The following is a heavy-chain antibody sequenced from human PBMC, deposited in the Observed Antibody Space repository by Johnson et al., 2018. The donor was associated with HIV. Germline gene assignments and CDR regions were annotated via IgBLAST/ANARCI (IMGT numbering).Heavy chain of an antibody. CDR1: GFTFSSYA. D-gene: IGHD1-1*01. CDR3: AKGRKWNDVGNDALDI. J-gene: IGHJ3*02. V-gene: IGHV3-30-3*01. Sequence: QVQLVESGGGVVQPGRSLRLSCAASGFTFSSYAMHWVRQAPGKGLEWVAVISYDGSNKYYADSVKGRFTISRDNSKSTVFLQMSNLRPEDTAVYYCAKGRKWNDVGNDALDIWGQGTMVTVSS. CDR2: ISYDGSNK.